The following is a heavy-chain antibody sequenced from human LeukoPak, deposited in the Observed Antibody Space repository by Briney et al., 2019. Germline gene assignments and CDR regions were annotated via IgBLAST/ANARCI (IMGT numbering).Heavy chain of an antibody. V-gene: IGHV3-23*01. D-gene: IGHD6-13*01. CDR2: IVGDGGST. CDR1: GFTFSSYA. Sequence: GGSLRLSCAASGFTFSSYAMSWVRQAPGKGLEWVSAIVGDGGSTYYADSVKGRFTISRDNSNNTLYLQMNNLRAEDTAVYYCAKTHSSSWHPLDFWGQGTLVTASS. J-gene: IGHJ4*02. CDR3: AKTHSSSWHPLDF.